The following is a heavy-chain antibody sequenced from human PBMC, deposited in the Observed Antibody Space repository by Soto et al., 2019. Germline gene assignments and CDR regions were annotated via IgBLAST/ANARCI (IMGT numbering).Heavy chain of an antibody. D-gene: IGHD2-15*01. Sequence: GGSLRLSCAASGFTVCSNYMNWVRQAPGKGLEWVSVIYSGGSTYYADSVKGRFTISRDNSKNTLYLQMSSLRAEDTAVYYCARGYCSGGSCYSVWFDSWGQGTLVTVSS. J-gene: IGHJ5*01. CDR2: IYSGGST. CDR3: ARGYCSGGSCYSVWFDS. V-gene: IGHV3-66*01. CDR1: GFTVCSNY.